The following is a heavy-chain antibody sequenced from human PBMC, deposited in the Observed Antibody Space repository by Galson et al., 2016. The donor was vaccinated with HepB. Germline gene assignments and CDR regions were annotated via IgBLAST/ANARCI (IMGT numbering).Heavy chain of an antibody. CDR2: IDPSDSYI. D-gene: IGHD3-22*01. CDR1: GYSFTNYW. J-gene: IGHJ2*01. CDR3: ARGDSSGYYYSYWYFDL. Sequence: QSGAEVKKPGESLRISCKGSGYSFTNYWISWVRQMPGKGLEWMGRIDPSDSYINYSPSFQGHVSISADKSISTAYLQWSSLKASDTAMYYCARGDSSGYYYSYWYFDLWGRGTLVTVSS. V-gene: IGHV5-10-1*01.